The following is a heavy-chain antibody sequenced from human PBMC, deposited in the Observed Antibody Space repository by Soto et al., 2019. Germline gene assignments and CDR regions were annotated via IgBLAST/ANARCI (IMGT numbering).Heavy chain of an antibody. CDR2: IYHSGST. D-gene: IGHD3-10*01. CDR3: AIGKAYYYNWFDP. CDR1: GGSISSGGYS. Sequence: QLQLQESGSGLVKPSQTLSLTCAVSGGSISSGGYSWSWIRQPPGKGLEWIGYIYHSGSTYCNPSLTGRVTTSVNRSKNQSSMKLSSVTAADTAVYYCAIGKAYYYNWFDPWGQGTLVTVSS. V-gene: IGHV4-30-2*01. J-gene: IGHJ5*02.